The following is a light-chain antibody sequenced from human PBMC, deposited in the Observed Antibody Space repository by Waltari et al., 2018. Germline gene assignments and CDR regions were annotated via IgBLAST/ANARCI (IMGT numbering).Light chain of an antibody. Sequence: QSVLTQPPSVSGAPGQRVTISCTGSGSNIGAGYDVHWYQQLPRAAPKPLIYGGTSAPLGVPDRFFGATSGTSAFLAITGLQAEYEADYYCQSYDTTLSVVFGGGTKLTVL. CDR1: GSNIGAGYD. CDR2: GGT. CDR3: QSYDTTLSVV. J-gene: IGLJ3*02. V-gene: IGLV1-40*01.